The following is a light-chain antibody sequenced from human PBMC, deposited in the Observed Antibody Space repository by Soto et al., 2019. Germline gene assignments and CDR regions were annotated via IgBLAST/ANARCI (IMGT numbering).Light chain of an antibody. V-gene: IGKV3-20*01. CDR2: GAS. CDR1: QSVSSSY. Sequence: EIVLTQSPGTLSLSPGERATLSCRASQSVSSSYLAWYQHKPGQAPRLLIYGASRRATGIQDRFSGSGSGTDFTLTISRLEPEDFAVYYCQQYGSSPHTFGQGPKLEIK. CDR3: QQYGSSPHT. J-gene: IGKJ2*01.